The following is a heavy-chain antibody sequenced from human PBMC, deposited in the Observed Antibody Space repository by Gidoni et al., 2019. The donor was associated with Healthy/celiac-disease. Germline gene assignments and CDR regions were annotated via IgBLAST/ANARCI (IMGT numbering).Heavy chain of an antibody. D-gene: IGHD3-10*01. Sequence: QVQLVQPGAEVKQPGPSVKVSCKVSGYTLTELSMHWVRQAPGKGIEWMGGIHPEDGETIYAQKFQGRVTMTEDTSKDTAYMELSSLRSEDTAVYYCATARAAMVRGDHHNWFDPWGQGTLVTVSS. CDR2: IHPEDGET. V-gene: IGHV1-24*01. CDR1: GYTLTELS. CDR3: ATARAAMVRGDHHNWFDP. J-gene: IGHJ5*02.